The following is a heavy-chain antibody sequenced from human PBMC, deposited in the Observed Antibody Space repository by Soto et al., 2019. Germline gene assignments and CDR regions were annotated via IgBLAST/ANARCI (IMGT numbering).Heavy chain of an antibody. Sequence: EVQLLESGGGLVQPGGSLRLSCAASGFTFSSYAMSWVRQAPGKGLEWVSGISGSGSSTYYADSVKGRFTISRDNSENTLFLQMNSQRAEDTAVYYCAKIWFGEFYFFDYWGQGTLVTVSS. V-gene: IGHV3-23*01. CDR3: AKIWFGEFYFFDY. CDR1: GFTFSSYA. D-gene: IGHD3-10*01. CDR2: ISGSGSST. J-gene: IGHJ4*02.